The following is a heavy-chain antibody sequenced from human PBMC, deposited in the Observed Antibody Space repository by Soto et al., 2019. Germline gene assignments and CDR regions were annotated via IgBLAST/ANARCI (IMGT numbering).Heavy chain of an antibody. CDR2: ISAYNGNT. CDR3: ARLAYYYDSSGYYHVGEVSY. Sequence: QVQLVQSGAEVKKPGASVKVSCKASGYTFTSYGISWVRQAPGQGLEWMGWISAYNGNTNYAQKLQGRVTMTTDTSTSTANMELRSLRSDDTAVYYCARLAYYYDSSGYYHVGEVSYWGQGTLVTVSS. V-gene: IGHV1-18*01. CDR1: GYTFTSYG. D-gene: IGHD3-22*01. J-gene: IGHJ4*02.